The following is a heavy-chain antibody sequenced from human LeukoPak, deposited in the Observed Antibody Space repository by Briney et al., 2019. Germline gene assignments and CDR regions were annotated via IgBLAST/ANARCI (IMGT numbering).Heavy chain of an antibody. CDR1: GYTFTSYY. CDR2: INPSGGST. D-gene: IGHD3-3*01. Sequence: GASVKVSCKASGYTFTSYYMHWVRQAPGQGLEWKGIINPSGGSTTYAQKFQGRVTMTRDMSTSTVYMELSSLRSEDTAVYYCARTIFGVVIPHFDYWGQGTLVTVSS. J-gene: IGHJ4*02. V-gene: IGHV1-46*01. CDR3: ARTIFGVVIPHFDY.